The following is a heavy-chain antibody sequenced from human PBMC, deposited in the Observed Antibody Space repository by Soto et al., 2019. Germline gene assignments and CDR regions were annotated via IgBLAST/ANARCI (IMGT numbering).Heavy chain of an antibody. J-gene: IGHJ4*02. Sequence: SETLSLTCTVSGGSISSYYWIWIRQPPGKGLEWIGYIYYSGSTNYNPSLKSRVTISVDTSKNQFSLKLSSVTAADTAVYYCARATPWGTYDILTGYQYYFEYWGQGTLVTVSS. CDR3: ARATPWGTYDILTGYQYYFEY. V-gene: IGHV4-59*08. CDR1: GGSISSYY. D-gene: IGHD3-9*01. CDR2: IYYSGST.